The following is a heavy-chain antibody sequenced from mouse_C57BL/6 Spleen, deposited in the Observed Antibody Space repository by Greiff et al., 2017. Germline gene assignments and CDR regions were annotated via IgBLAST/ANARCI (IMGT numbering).Heavy chain of an antibody. J-gene: IGHJ4*01. Sequence: QVQLQQPGAELVMPGASVKLSCKASGYTFTSYWMHWVKQRPGQGLEWIGEIDPSDSYTNYNQKFKGKSPLTVDKSSSPAYMQLSSLTSEDSAVYYCARRADFPYAMDYWGQGTSVTVSS. D-gene: IGHD3-1*01. CDR1: GYTFTSYW. CDR3: ARRADFPYAMDY. V-gene: IGHV1-69*01. CDR2: IDPSDSYT.